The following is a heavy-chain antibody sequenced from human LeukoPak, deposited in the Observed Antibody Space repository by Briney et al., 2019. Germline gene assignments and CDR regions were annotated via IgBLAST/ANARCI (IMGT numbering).Heavy chain of an antibody. J-gene: IGHJ4*02. CDR1: GGSTSSYY. CDR2: IYYSGST. CDR3: ARLFWSDSHSFDY. D-gene: IGHD3-3*01. V-gene: IGHV4-59*01. Sequence: TSETLSLTCMVPGGSTSSYYWSWIRQPPGKGLEWIGYIYYSGSTNYNPSLKSRVTISLDTSKNLFSLKLSSVTAPETAVYYCARLFWSDSHSFDYWGQGTLVTVSS.